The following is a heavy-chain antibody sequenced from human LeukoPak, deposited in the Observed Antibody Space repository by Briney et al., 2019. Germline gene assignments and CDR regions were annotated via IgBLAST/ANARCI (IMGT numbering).Heavy chain of an antibody. D-gene: IGHD2-2*02. Sequence: GGSLRLSCAASGFTFSSYGMHWVRQAPGKGLEWVAFIRYDGSNKYYADSVKGRFTISRDNPKNTLYLQMNSLRAEDTAVYYCAKEYCSSTSCYISWFDPWGQGTLVTVSS. J-gene: IGHJ5*02. CDR3: AKEYCSSTSCYISWFDP. V-gene: IGHV3-30*02. CDR2: IRYDGSNK. CDR1: GFTFSSYG.